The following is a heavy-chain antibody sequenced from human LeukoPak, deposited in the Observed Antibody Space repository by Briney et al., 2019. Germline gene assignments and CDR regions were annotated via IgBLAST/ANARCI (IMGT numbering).Heavy chain of an antibody. CDR2: ISTSSSYI. V-gene: IGHV3-21*01. J-gene: IGHJ4*02. D-gene: IGHD7-27*01. CDR3: ASELGTGGY. CDR1: GFTFKSYT. Sequence: GGSLRLSCAASGFTFKSYTMNWVRQAPGKGLEWVSSISTSSSYIYYADSVEGRFTISRDNAKNSLYLQMNSLRAEDTAVYYCASELGTGGYWGQGTLVTVSS.